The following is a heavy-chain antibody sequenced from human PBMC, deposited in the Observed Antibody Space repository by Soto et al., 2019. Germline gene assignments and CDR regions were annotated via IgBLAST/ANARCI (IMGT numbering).Heavy chain of an antibody. D-gene: IGHD6-13*01. Sequence: EVQLVETGGGLIQPGGSLRLSCAASGFTVSSNYMSWVRQAPGKGLEWVSVIYSGGSTYYADSVKGRFTISRDNSKNTLYRQMNSLRAEDTAVYYCARVAAARDFDYWGQGTLVTVSS. CDR2: IYSGGST. CDR3: ARVAAARDFDY. J-gene: IGHJ4*02. V-gene: IGHV3-53*02. CDR1: GFTVSSNY.